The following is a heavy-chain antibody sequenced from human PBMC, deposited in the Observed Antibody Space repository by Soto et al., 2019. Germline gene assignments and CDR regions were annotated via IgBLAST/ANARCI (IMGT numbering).Heavy chain of an antibody. V-gene: IGHV4-31*03. D-gene: IGHD2-2*02. Sequence: QVQLQESGPGLVKPSQTLSLTCTVSGGSISSGGYYWSWIRQHPGKGLEWIGYIYYSGSTYYNPSLKSRVTISVDTSKNQFSLKLSSVTAADTAVYYCARALTRYCSSTSCYTNWFDPWGQGTLVTVSS. CDR2: IYYSGST. CDR1: GGSISSGGYY. CDR3: ARALTRYCSSTSCYTNWFDP. J-gene: IGHJ5*02.